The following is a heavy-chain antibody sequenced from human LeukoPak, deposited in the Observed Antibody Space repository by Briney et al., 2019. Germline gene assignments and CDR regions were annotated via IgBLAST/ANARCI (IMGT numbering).Heavy chain of an antibody. Sequence: GGSLRLSCTASGFTLSSYWMHWVRHAPGEGLVWVSRINEDGRRTDSAGSVRGRFTISRDIAKNTLILQMGSLRVEDMAVYYCARDLRGSNAYWGQGTLVTVSS. CDR3: ARDLRGSNAY. CDR1: GFTLSSYW. D-gene: IGHD1-26*01. V-gene: IGHV3-74*01. CDR2: INEDGRRT. J-gene: IGHJ4*02.